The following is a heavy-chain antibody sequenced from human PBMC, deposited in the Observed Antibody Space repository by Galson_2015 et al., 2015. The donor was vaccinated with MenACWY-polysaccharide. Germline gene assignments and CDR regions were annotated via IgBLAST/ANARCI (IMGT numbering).Heavy chain of an antibody. J-gene: IGHJ5*02. CDR3: AREGIQLWLGFDP. V-gene: IGHV3-33*01. D-gene: IGHD5-18*01. Sequence: RLSCAASGFTFSSYGMHWVRQAPGKGLERVAVIWYDGSNKYYADSVKGRFTISRDNSKNTLYLQMNSLRAEDTAVYYCAREGIQLWLGFDPWGQGTLVTVSS. CDR1: GFTFSSYG. CDR2: IWYDGSNK.